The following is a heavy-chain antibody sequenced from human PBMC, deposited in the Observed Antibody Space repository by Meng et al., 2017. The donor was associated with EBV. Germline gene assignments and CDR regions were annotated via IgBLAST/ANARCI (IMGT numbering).Heavy chain of an antibody. Sequence: GQLGQVGAWGKKPGASVKVSCKASGYTFTSYAMHWGRQAPGQRLEWMGWINAGNGNTKYSQKFQGRVTITRDTSASTAYMELSSLRSEDTAVYYCARRGGVADWFDPWGQGTLVTVSS. D-gene: IGHD2-15*01. J-gene: IGHJ5*02. CDR1: GYTFTSYA. CDR2: INAGNGNT. V-gene: IGHV1-3*01. CDR3: ARRGGVADWFDP.